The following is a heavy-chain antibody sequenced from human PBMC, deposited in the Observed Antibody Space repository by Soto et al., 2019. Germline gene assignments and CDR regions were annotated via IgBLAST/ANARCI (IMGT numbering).Heavy chain of an antibody. D-gene: IGHD4-17*01. CDR3: ARVGDRTYYYYGMDA. CDR1: GFTVSSNY. J-gene: IGHJ6*02. V-gene: IGHV3-53*02. CDR2: IYSGGST. Sequence: EVQLVETGGGLIQPGGSLRLSCAASGFTVSSNYMSWVRQAPGKGLEWVSVIYSGGSTYYADSVKGRFTISRDNSKNTLYLQMNSLRAEDTAVYYCARVGDRTYYYYGMDAWGQGTTVTVSS.